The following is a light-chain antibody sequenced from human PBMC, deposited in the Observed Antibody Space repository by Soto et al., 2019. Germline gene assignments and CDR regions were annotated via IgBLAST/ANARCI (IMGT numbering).Light chain of an antibody. CDR1: TGAVTSGHY. CDR3: LLAFPGVRV. J-gene: IGLJ3*02. CDR2: DTS. Sequence: QAVVTQEPSLTVSPGGTVTLTCASSTGAVTSGHYPFWFQQRPGQALRTLIYDTSNKHSSTPARFSGSLLGGKAALTLSGAQPEDEADYYCLLAFPGVRVFGGGTKVTVL. V-gene: IGLV7-46*01.